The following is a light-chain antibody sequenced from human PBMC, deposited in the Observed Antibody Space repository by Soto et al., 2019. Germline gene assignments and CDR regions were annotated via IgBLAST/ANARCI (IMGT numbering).Light chain of an antibody. Sequence: EIQMTQSPSYLSASVGDRLTITCRASQYIGTSLNWYQQRPATAPRLLIYDASTLQRGVPSRFIGSGSGTDFTLTISSLQPEDFATYDGQQSYIFLTVGGGTNIEIK. CDR2: DAS. J-gene: IGKJ4*01. CDR1: QYIGTS. V-gene: IGKV1-39*01. CDR3: QQSYIFLT.